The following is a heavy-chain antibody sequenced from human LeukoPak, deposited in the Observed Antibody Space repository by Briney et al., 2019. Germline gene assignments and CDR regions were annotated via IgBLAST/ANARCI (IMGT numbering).Heavy chain of an antibody. CDR2: IYRTGST. D-gene: IGHD7-27*01. V-gene: IGHV4-61*02. CDR3: ARDGWGFNWFDP. Sequence: SQTLPLTCTVSGGSISSGSFYWSWIRQPAGRGLEWIGRIYRTGSTNYNPSLRSRVTISVDTSKNQFSLKLSSVTAADTAVYYCARDGWGFNWFDPWGQGTLVTVSS. J-gene: IGHJ5*02. CDR1: GGSISSGSFY.